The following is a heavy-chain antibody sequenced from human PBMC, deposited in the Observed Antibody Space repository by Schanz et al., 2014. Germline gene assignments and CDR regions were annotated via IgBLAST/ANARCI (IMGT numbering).Heavy chain of an antibody. CDR3: ARGGSPEDLFDL. CDR2: IIPIHGIV. Sequence: QVQLVQSGAEVKKPGSSVKVSCKASRSTFSTYPINWLRQAPGQGLEWMGRIIPIHGIVNYAQRFQDRVRMTADKSASTAYMELSSLRTDDTAVDDCARGGSPEDLFDLWGQGTMLTVSS. J-gene: IGHJ3*01. V-gene: IGHV1-69*02. CDR1: RSTFSTYP. D-gene: IGHD1-26*01.